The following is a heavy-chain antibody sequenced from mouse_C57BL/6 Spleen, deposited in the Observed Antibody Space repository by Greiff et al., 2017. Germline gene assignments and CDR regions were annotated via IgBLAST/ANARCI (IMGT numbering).Heavy chain of an antibody. J-gene: IGHJ3*01. V-gene: IGHV1-53*01. CDR2: INPCNGGT. CDR3: ARDDYDGRAFAY. D-gene: IGHD2-4*01. CDR1: GYTFTSYW. Sequence: QVQLKQPGTELVKPGASVKLSCKASGYTFTSYWMHWVKQRPGQGLEWIGNINPCNGGTNYNEKFKSKATLTVDKSSSTAYMQLSSLTSEDSAVYYCARDDYDGRAFAYWGQGTLVTVSA.